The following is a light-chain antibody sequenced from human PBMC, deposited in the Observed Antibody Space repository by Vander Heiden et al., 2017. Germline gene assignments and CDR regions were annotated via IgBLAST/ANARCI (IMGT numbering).Light chain of an antibody. J-gene: IGKJ1*01. CDR1: QGISSY. Sequence: DVQMTQSPSSLSASVGDRVTITCRASQGISSYLNWYQQKPGKAPKLLIYAASNLQSGVPSRFSGSGSGTDFTLTISSLQPEDFATYYCQQSDNTPSTFGQGTKVEIK. CDR3: QQSDNTPST. V-gene: IGKV1-39*01. CDR2: AAS.